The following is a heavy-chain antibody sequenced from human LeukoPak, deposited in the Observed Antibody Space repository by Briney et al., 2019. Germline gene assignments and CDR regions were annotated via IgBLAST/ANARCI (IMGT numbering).Heavy chain of an antibody. CDR3: VKEGDPAMNDGLY. J-gene: IGHJ4*02. CDR2: ISYDGSNK. CDR1: GFTFSSYA. Sequence: GRSLRLSCAASGFTFSSYAMHWVRQAPGKGLEWVAVISYDGSNKYYADSVKGRFTISRDNSKNMQYLQMNSLRAEDTAVYYCVKEGDPAMNDGLYWGQGTLVTVSS. D-gene: IGHD5-18*01. V-gene: IGHV3-30-3*01.